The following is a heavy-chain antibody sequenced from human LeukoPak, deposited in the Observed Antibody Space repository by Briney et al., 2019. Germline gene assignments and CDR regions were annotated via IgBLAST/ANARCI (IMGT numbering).Heavy chain of an antibody. D-gene: IGHD3-22*01. Sequence: SETLSLTCAVYGGSFSGYYWSWIRQPPGKGLEWIGEIDHCGSTNYNPSLKSRVTISVDTSKNQFSLKLSSVTAADTAVYYCARVRTYYYDCSGYSNPYYFDYWGQGTLVTVSS. CDR3: ARVRTYYYDCSGYSNPYYFDY. CDR2: IDHCGST. V-gene: IGHV4-34*01. J-gene: IGHJ4*02. CDR1: GGSFSGYY.